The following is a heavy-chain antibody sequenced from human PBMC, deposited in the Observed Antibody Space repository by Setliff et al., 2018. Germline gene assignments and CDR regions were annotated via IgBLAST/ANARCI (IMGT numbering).Heavy chain of an antibody. V-gene: IGHV3-23*01. CDR2: ISGSGGST. CDR3: AKGVGLDYYDRVDY. Sequence: GGSLRLSCASSGFTFSNYAMNWVRQAPGKGLEWVSGISGSGGSTFYADSVKGRFTISRDNSKNTLYLQMNSLRAEDTAVYYCAKGVGLDYYDRVDYWGQGTLVTVSS. J-gene: IGHJ4*02. CDR1: GFTFSNYA. D-gene: IGHD3-22*01.